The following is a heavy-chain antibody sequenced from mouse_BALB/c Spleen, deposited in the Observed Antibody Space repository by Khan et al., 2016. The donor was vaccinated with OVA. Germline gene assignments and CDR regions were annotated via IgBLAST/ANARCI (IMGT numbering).Heavy chain of an antibody. D-gene: IGHD2-1*01. CDR2: INPSNIYT. Sequence: QVRLQQSGAELARPGASVKMSCKASGYTFTSYTIHWVQQRPGQDLEWIGYINPSNIYTNYNQKFRDKATLTADKSSRTAYIQRSSLTSEESAVYYCSRVGPNHGNYGAGFAYWGQGTLVTVSA. CDR3: SRVGPNHGNYGAGFAY. V-gene: IGHV1-4*01. CDR1: GYTFTSYT. J-gene: IGHJ3*01.